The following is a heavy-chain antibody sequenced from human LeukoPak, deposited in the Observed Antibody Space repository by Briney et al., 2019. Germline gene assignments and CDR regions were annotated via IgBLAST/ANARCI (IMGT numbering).Heavy chain of an antibody. D-gene: IGHD2-15*01. J-gene: IGHJ5*02. CDR1: GFTLTNYW. V-gene: IGHV3-7*03. CDR3: ARILA. Sequence: SGGSLRLSCVASGFTLTNYWMNWVRQTPGKGLEWVANIKPDGSEKYYVDSVKGRFTISRDNAKNSLYLQMDSLRAEDTAVYYCARILAWGQGTLVTVSS. CDR2: IKPDGSEK.